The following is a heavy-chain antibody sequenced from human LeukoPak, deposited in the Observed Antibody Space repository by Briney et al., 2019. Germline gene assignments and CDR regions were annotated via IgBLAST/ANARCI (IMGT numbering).Heavy chain of an antibody. Sequence: GASVKVSCKASGHTFTSYDINWVRQATGQGLEWMGWMNPNSGNTGYAQKFQGRVTMTRNTSISTAYMERSSLRSEDTAVYYCARESSSAGPYYYYYMDVWGKGTTVTVSS. D-gene: IGHD6-6*01. CDR1: GHTFTSYD. J-gene: IGHJ6*03. V-gene: IGHV1-8*01. CDR2: MNPNSGNT. CDR3: ARESSSAGPYYYYYMDV.